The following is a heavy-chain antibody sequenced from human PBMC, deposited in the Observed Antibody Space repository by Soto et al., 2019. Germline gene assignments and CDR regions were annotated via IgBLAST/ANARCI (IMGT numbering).Heavy chain of an antibody. CDR2: INSDGSST. CDR1: GFTFSSYW. V-gene: IGHV3-74*01. J-gene: IGHJ6*02. Sequence: LSLTCTVSGFTFSSYWMHWVRQAPGKGLVWVSRINSDGSSTSYADSVKGRFTISRDNAKNTLYLQMNSLRAEDTAVYYCARGARPPSTGYYGMDVWGQGTTVTVSS. CDR3: ARGARPPSTGYYGMDV. D-gene: IGHD2-8*02.